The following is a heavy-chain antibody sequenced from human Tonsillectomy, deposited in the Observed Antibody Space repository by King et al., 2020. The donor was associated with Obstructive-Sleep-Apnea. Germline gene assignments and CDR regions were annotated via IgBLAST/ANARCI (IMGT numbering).Heavy chain of an antibody. CDR3: ASSPGTSFDGSGYSFPDYFGT. J-gene: IGHJ4*02. CDR1: GFTFSNYA. Sequence: EVQLVESGGGLVHPGGSLRLSCAASGFTFSNYAMNWVRQAPGKGLEWVSAISDTGVTTYSADSVKGRFTISRDNSKNTLYLQMSSLRAEDTAVYYCASSPGTSFDGSGYSFPDYFGTGGQGTLGTASS. CDR2: ISDTGVTT. V-gene: IGHV3-23*04. D-gene: IGHD3-22*01.